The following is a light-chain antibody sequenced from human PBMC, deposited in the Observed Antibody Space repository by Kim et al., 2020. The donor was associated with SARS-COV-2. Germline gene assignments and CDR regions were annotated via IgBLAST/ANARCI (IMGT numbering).Light chain of an antibody. Sequence: GQSFTISCNGTSSDIGGYNYVSWYRQEPGKAPKLMIYDVSKRPSGVSNRLSGSKSGTTASLTISGLQAEDEADYFCSSYENNRSWVFGGGTQLTVL. CDR1: SSDIGGYNY. CDR3: SSYENNRSWV. CDR2: DVS. J-gene: IGLJ3*02. V-gene: IGLV2-14*04.